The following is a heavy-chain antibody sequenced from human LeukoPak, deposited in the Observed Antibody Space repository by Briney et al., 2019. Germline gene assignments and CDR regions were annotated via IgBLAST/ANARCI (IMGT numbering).Heavy chain of an antibody. CDR2: ISSSSSYI. CDR3: ARSGILRYFDSFGY. Sequence: GGSLRLSCAASGFTFSSYSMNWVRQAPGKGLEWVSSISSSSSYIYYADSVKGRFTISRDNAKNSLYLQMNSLRAEDTAVYYCARSGILRYFDSFGYWGQGTLVTVSS. D-gene: IGHD3-9*01. V-gene: IGHV3-21*01. CDR1: GFTFSSYS. J-gene: IGHJ4*02.